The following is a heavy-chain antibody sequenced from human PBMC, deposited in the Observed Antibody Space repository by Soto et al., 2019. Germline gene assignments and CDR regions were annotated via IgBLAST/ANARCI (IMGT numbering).Heavy chain of an antibody. J-gene: IGHJ6*02. CDR3: AKGVSYYSYYGMDV. Sequence: EVQLLESGGGLVQPGGSLRLSCAVSGFSFSSYAMSWVRLAPGKGLEWVSTISGSGGNTYYADSVKGRFTISRDNSKNTLYLQMNSLRVEDTAVYYCAKGVSYYSYYGMDVWGQGTTVTVSS. V-gene: IGHV3-23*01. CDR1: GFSFSSYA. CDR2: ISGSGGNT.